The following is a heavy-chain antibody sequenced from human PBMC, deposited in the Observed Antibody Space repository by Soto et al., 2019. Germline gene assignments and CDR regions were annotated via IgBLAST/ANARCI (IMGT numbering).Heavy chain of an antibody. CDR3: ARGPASRLNYYGSESRFDY. V-gene: IGHV1-2*04. Sequence: ASVKVSCKASGYTFTGYYMHWVRQAPGQGLEWMGWINPNSGGTNYAQKFQGWVTMTRDTSISTAYMELSRLRSDDTAVYYCARGPASRLNYYGSESRFDYWGQGTLVTVSS. CDR1: GYTFTGYY. J-gene: IGHJ4*02. CDR2: INPNSGGT. D-gene: IGHD3-10*01.